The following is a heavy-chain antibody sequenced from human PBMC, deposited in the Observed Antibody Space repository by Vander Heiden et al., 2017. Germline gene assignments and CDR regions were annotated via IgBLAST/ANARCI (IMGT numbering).Heavy chain of an antibody. V-gene: IGHV1-2*02. D-gene: IGHD3-16*02. J-gene: IGHJ4*02. CDR1: GYTFTGYY. CDR3: ASGKKITFGGVIVV. CDR2: IKPNSGGT. Sequence: QVQLVQSGAEVTKPGASVKVPCKASGYTFTGYYMHWVRQAPGQGLEWMGWIKPNSGGTNYAQKLQGRVTMTRDTSISTAYMELSRLRSDDTAVYYCASGKKITFGGVIVVWGQGTLVTVSS.